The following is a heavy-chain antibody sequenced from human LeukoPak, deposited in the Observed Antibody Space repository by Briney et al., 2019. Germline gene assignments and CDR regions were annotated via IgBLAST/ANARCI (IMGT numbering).Heavy chain of an antibody. V-gene: IGHV3-11*04. CDR3: ARDSQSTVTYFYYYYYMDV. CDR2: ISSSGSTM. J-gene: IGHJ6*03. D-gene: IGHD4-17*01. CDR1: GFTFSDYY. Sequence: GGSLRLSCAASGFTFSDYYMSRIRQAPGKGLEWVSYISSSGSTMYYADSVKGRFTISRDNAKNSLYLQMNSLRAEDTAVYYCARDSQSTVTYFYYYYYMDVWGKGTTVTVSS.